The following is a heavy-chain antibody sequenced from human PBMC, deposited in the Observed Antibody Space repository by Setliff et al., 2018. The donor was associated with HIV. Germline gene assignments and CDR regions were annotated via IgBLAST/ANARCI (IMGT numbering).Heavy chain of an antibody. J-gene: IGHJ3*01. Sequence: RASVKVSCKSSAGSYSIFAINWVRQAPGQGLEWMGGMMTIFSTTNYARKFQGRVTITTDESTGTAYMELSNLRSEDTAVYYCATEGAGGSYQRASALDLWGQGTMVTVSS. V-gene: IGHV1-69*05. CDR1: AGSYSIFA. D-gene: IGHD1-26*01. CDR3: ATEGAGGSYQRASALDL. CDR2: MMTIFSTT.